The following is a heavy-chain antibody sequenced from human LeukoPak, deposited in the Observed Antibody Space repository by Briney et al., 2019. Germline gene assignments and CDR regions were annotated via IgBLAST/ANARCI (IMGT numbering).Heavy chain of an antibody. CDR3: ARSLLPRVAAAGTSNRDWYFDL. CDR2: INHSGST. Sequence: SETLSLTCAVYGGSFSGYYWSWIRQPPGKGLEWIGEINHSGSTNYNPSLKSRVTMSVDTSKNQFSLKLSSVTAADTAVYYCARSLLPRVAAAGTSNRDWYFDLWGRGTLVTVSS. J-gene: IGHJ2*01. CDR1: GGSFSGYY. D-gene: IGHD6-13*01. V-gene: IGHV4-34*01.